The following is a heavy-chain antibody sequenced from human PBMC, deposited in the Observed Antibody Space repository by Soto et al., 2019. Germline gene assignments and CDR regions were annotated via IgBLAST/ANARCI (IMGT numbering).Heavy chain of an antibody. Sequence: SETLSLTCAVYGGSFSGYYWSWIRQPPGKGLEWIGEINHSGSTNYNPSLKSRVTIPVDTSKNQFSLKLSSVTAADTAVYYCARGYGDYFDYWGQGTLVTVSS. V-gene: IGHV4-34*01. CDR1: GGSFSGYY. CDR3: ARGYGDYFDY. CDR2: INHSGST. J-gene: IGHJ4*02. D-gene: IGHD4-17*01.